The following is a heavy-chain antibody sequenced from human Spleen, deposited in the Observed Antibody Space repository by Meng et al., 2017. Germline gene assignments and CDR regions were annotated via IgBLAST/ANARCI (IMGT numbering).Heavy chain of an antibody. CDR2: LSAVFETT. D-gene: IGHD1-14*01. CDR1: GCAFSTHP. J-gene: IGHJ4*02. V-gene: IGHV1-69*13. CDR3: ARGRRNEPLFDY. Sequence: QVQLVQSGAEVKKPGSSVKVACKTSGCAFSTHPFSWVRQAPGQGLEWMGGLSAVFETTEAAPRFQNRVTFTADESTSTAYMELSSLTFADTAVYFCARGRRNEPLFDYWGQGTLVTVSS.